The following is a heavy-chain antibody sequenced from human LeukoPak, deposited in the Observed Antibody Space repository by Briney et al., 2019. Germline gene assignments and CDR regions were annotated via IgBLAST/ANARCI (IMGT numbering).Heavy chain of an antibody. CDR3: ARDGCSSTSCAPGGDGMDV. Sequence: GGSLRLSCAASGFTFSSYAVTWVRQAPGKGLEWVSGITGSGDTTFYADSVKGRFTISRDNSKNTLYLQMNSLRAEDTAVYYCARDGCSSTSCAPGGDGMDVWGQGTTVTVSS. CDR1: GFTFSSYA. D-gene: IGHD2-2*01. CDR2: ITGSGDTT. J-gene: IGHJ6*02. V-gene: IGHV3-23*01.